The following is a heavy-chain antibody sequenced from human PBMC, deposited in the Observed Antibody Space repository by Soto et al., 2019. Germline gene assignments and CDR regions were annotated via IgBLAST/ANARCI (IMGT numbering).Heavy chain of an antibody. V-gene: IGHV4-30-2*01. CDR1: GGSITSGGYS. J-gene: IGHJ2*01. CDR3: ARGGATTVAPFWYFDL. CDR2: IFWSGKS. D-gene: IGHD4-17*01. Sequence: QLQLQESGSGLIKASETLSLTCTVSGGSITSGGYSWSWVRQPPGKGPEWIGYIFWSGKSHHNPSLTGRVTTSIERSRNQFSLKLRSVTAADTATYFCARGGATTVAPFWYFDLWGRGTLVTVSS.